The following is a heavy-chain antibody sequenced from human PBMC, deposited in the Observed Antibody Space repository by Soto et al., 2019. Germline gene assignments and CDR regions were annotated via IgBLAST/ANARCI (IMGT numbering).Heavy chain of an antibody. Sequence: QVQLQESGPGLVKPSETLSLTCTVSGGSISSYYWSWIRQPPGKGLEWIGYIYYSGSTNYNPSLKSRVTISVDTSKNQFSLKLSSVTAADTAVYYCARLGRYLSSGWYADYWGQGTLVTVSS. CDR1: GGSISSYY. CDR3: ARLGRYLSSGWYADY. D-gene: IGHD6-19*01. J-gene: IGHJ4*02. V-gene: IGHV4-59*08. CDR2: IYYSGST.